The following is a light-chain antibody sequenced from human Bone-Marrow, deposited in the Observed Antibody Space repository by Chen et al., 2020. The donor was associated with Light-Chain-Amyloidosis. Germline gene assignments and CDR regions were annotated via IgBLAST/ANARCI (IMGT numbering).Light chain of an antibody. J-gene: IGLJ3*02. CDR1: NLGSTS. CDR2: DDS. V-gene: IGLV3-21*02. Sequence: SYVLTQPSSVSAAPGQTATIACGGNNLGSTSVHWYQQTPGQAPLLVVYDDSARPSGIPERLAGSNSGNTATLTSSGVEAGDEADYYCQVLERSSDRRVFGGGSELTVL. CDR3: QVLERSSDRRV.